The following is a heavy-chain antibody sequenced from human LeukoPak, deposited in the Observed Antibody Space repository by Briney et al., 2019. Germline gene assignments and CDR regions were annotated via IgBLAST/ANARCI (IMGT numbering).Heavy chain of an antibody. V-gene: IGHV1-18*01. J-gene: IGHJ6*02. Sequence: GASVKVSCKASGYIFTSRGITWVRQALGQGLEWMGWISAYNGNTNYAQNVQGRVTVTRDTSTSTAYMELRSLRFDDTAVYYCARDLPGAAVEGTTRGMDVWGQGTTVTVSS. D-gene: IGHD6-19*01. CDR3: ARDLPGAAVEGTTRGMDV. CDR2: ISAYNGNT. CDR1: GYIFTSRG.